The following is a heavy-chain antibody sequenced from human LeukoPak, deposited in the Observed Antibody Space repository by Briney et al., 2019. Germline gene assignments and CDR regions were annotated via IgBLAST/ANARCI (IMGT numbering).Heavy chain of an antibody. CDR2: ISGSGGNT. V-gene: IGHV3-23*01. J-gene: IGHJ4*02. D-gene: IGHD3-3*01. Sequence: GGSLRLSCAASGFTFSSYAMSWVPQAPGKGLEGVSAISGSGGNTYYADSVKGRFTISRDNSKNTLYLQMNSLRAEDTAVYYCAKWAFYDFWSDARRGFDYWGQGTLVTVSS. CDR1: GFTFSSYA. CDR3: AKWAFYDFWSDARRGFDY.